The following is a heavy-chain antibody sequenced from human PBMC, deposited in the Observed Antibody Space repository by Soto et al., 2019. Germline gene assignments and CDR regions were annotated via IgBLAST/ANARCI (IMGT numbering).Heavy chain of an antibody. J-gene: IGHJ4*02. CDR1: GFTFSSYS. V-gene: IGHV3-21*01. D-gene: IGHD6-19*01. CDR2: ISSSSSYI. CDR3: ARGPQAVAGRVDY. Sequence: GGSLRLSCAASGFTFSSYSMNWVRQAPGKGLEWVSSISSSSSYIYYADSVKGRFTISRDNAKNSLYLQMNSLRAEDTAVYYCARGPQAVAGRVDYWGQGTLVTVSS.